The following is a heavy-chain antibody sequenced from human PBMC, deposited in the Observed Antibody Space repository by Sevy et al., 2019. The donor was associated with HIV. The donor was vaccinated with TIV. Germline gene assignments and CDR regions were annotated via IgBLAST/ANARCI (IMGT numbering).Heavy chain of an antibody. CDR1: GGTFSSYA. J-gene: IGHJ4*02. Sequence: ASVKVSCKASGGTFSSYAISWVRQAPGQGLEWMGVIIPIFGTANYAQKFQGRVTITADESTSTAYMELTSLKSGDTAVYYCARGGGVGATTTPDSWGQGTLVTVSS. CDR3: ARGGGVGATTTPDS. V-gene: IGHV1-69*13. CDR2: IIPIFGTA. D-gene: IGHD1-26*01.